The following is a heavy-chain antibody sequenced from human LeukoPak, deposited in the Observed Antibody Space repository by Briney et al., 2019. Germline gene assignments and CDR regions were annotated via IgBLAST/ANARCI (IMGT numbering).Heavy chain of an antibody. CDR1: GGSISSYY. D-gene: IGHD6-19*01. J-gene: IGHJ4*02. Sequence: SETLSLTCTVSGGSISSYYWSWIRQPPGKGLEWIGYIYYSGSTNYNPSLKSRVTISVDTSKNQFSLKLSSVTAADTAVYYCARGKAGSGWYYFDYWGQGTLVTVSS. CDR3: ARGKAGSGWYYFDY. V-gene: IGHV4-59*01. CDR2: IYYSGST.